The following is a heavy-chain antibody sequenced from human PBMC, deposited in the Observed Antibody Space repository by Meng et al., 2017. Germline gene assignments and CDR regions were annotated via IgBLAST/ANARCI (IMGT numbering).Heavy chain of an antibody. V-gene: IGHV4-34*01. CDR1: GGSFSGYY. Sequence: QVQLQQWGEGLLTPSETLSLPCAVYGGSFSGYYWSWIRQPPGKGLEWIGEINHSGSTNYNPSLKSRVTISVDTSKNQFSLKLSSVTAADTAVYYCARGSAHIAVASSWFDPWGQGTLVTVSS. CDR3: ARGSAHIAVASSWFDP. D-gene: IGHD6-19*01. J-gene: IGHJ5*02. CDR2: INHSGST.